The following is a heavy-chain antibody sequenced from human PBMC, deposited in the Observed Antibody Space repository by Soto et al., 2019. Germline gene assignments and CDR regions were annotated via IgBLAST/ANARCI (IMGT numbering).Heavy chain of an antibody. D-gene: IGHD4-17*01. CDR1: GFTFDEYA. CDR3: AKDTLYGGNYYYYYMDV. V-gene: IGHV3-9*01. CDR2: ISWNSGSV. Sequence: EVQLVESGGGLVQPGGSLRLSCAVSGFTFDEYAMHWVRQAPGKGLEWVSGISWNSGSVGYANSVKGRFIISRDNAKNSLYLQMNSLRAEDTALYYCAKDTLYGGNYYYYYMDVWGKGTAVTVSS. J-gene: IGHJ6*03.